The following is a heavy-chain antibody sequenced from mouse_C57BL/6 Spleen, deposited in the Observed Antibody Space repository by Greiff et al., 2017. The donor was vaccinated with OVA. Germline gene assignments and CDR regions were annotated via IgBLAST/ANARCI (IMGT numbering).Heavy chain of an antibody. J-gene: IGHJ2*01. CDR3: ASGLVDY. CDR2: ISYDGSN. CDR1: GYSITSGYY. V-gene: IGHV3-6*01. Sequence: EVKLMESGPGLVKPSQSLSLTCSVTGYSITSGYYWNWIRQFPGNKLEWMGYISYDGSNNYNPSLKNRISITRDTSKNQFFLKLNSVTTEDTATYYCASGLVDYWGQGTTLTVSS.